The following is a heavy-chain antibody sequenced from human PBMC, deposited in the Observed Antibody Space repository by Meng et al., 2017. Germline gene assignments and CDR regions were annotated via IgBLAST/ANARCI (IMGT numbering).Heavy chain of an antibody. CDR2: IIPIFSTA. D-gene: IGHD4-17*01. V-gene: IGHV1-69*13. J-gene: IGHJ4*02. CDR1: GGTVSSYA. CDR3: ATTTAKLPQYFDY. Sequence: SVTVSCKASGGTVSSYAISSVRPAPGQGLDWMGGIIPIFSTANYAQKCQGRVTITADDSTRTAYMELSSLRYDDTAVDYCATTTAKLPQYFDYWGQGTRVTGYS.